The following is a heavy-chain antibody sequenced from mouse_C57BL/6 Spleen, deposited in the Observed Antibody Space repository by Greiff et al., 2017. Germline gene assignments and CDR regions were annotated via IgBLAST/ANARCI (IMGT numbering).Heavy chain of an antibody. CDR3: TRMSNPCAIDY. Sequence: EVKLVESGEGLVKPGGSLKLSCAASGFTFSSYAMSWVRQTPEKRLQWVAYISSCGDYIYYADTVKGRFTISRDNARNTLYLQMSSLKSEDTAMYYCTRMSNPCAIDYWGQGTSVTVSS. V-gene: IGHV5-9-1*02. CDR1: GFTFSSYA. D-gene: IGHD2-5*01. CDR2: ISSCGDYI. J-gene: IGHJ4*01.